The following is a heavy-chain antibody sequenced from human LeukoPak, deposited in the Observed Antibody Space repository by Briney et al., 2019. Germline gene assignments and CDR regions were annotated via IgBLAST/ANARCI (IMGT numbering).Heavy chain of an antibody. CDR2: VYYSGST. CDR1: GGSISSYY. D-gene: IGHD5-24*01. Sequence: SATLSLTCSVSGGSISSYYWSWIRQPPGMGLEWIGYVYYSGSTNYNPSLKSRVAMSVDTSKIQFYLKLSSVTAADTAVYYCVRGDGYYSTFDYWGQGTLVTVSS. V-gene: IGHV4-59*12. J-gene: IGHJ4*02. CDR3: VRGDGYYSTFDY.